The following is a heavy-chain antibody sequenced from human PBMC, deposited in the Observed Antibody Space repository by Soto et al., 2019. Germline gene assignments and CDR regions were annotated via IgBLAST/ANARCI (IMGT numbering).Heavy chain of an antibody. CDR2: INAGNGNT. CDR1: GYTFTSYA. CDR3: ARQGAVAGYAFDI. V-gene: IGHV1-3*01. D-gene: IGHD6-19*01. J-gene: IGHJ3*02. Sequence: ASVKVSCKASGYTFTSYAMHWVRQAPGQRLEWMGWINAGNGNTKYSQKFQGRVTITRDTSASTAYMELSSLRSEDTAVYFCARQGAVAGYAFDIWGQGTMVTVSS.